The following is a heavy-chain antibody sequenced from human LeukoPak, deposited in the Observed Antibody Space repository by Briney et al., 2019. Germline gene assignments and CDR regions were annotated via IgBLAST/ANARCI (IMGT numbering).Heavy chain of an antibody. CDR3: ARGKAAAGKGGFDY. Sequence: SETLSLTCAVYGGPFSGYYWSWIRQPPGKGLEWIGEINHSGSTNYNPSLKSRVTISVDTSKNQFSLKLSSVTAADTAVYYCARGKAAAGKGGFDYWGQGTLVTVSS. D-gene: IGHD6-13*01. CDR1: GGPFSGYY. V-gene: IGHV4-34*01. J-gene: IGHJ4*02. CDR2: INHSGST.